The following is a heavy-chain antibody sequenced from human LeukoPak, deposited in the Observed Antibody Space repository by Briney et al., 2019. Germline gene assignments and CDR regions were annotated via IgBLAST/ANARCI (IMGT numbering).Heavy chain of an antibody. CDR2: ISGSGGNT. D-gene: IGHD6-13*01. Sequence: GGSLRLSCAASGFTFSSYGMHWVRQAPGKGLEWVSAISGSGGNTYYADSVKGRFTISRDNSKNTLYLQMNSLRAEDTAVYYCTRRAAALDAFDIWGQGTMVTVSS. CDR3: TRRAAALDAFDI. CDR1: GFTFSSYG. V-gene: IGHV3-23*01. J-gene: IGHJ3*02.